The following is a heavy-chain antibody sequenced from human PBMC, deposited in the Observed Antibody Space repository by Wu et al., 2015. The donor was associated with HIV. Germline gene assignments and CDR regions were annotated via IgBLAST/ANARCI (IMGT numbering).Heavy chain of an antibody. V-gene: IGHV1-8*01. CDR2: MNSNNGKT. CDR1: GYTITTYD. CDR3: ARGFDDSSGYYYVGWFDP. J-gene: IGHJ5*02. Sequence: QVQLVQSGAEVKKPGASVKVSCQASGYTITTYDFNWVRQAPGQGLEWMGWMNSNNGKTGYGQKFQGRVAMTRNISTRTAYMELSSLRSEDTAVYYCARGFDDSSGYYYVGWFDPWGQGTLVTVSS. D-gene: IGHD3-22*01.